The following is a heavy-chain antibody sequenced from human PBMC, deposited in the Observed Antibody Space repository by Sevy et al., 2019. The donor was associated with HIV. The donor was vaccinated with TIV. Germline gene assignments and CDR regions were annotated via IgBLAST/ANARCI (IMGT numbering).Heavy chain of an antibody. J-gene: IGHJ6*03. CDR2: IYYSGST. D-gene: IGHD2-15*01. CDR1: GGPISSYY. Sequence: SETLSLTCTVSGGPISSYYWSWIRQPPGKGLEWIGYIYYSGSTNYNPSLKSRVTISVDTSKNQFSLKLSSVTAADTAVYYCARERLGYCSGGSCYSSDYMDVWGKGTTVTVSS. V-gene: IGHV4-59*01. CDR3: ARERLGYCSGGSCYSSDYMDV.